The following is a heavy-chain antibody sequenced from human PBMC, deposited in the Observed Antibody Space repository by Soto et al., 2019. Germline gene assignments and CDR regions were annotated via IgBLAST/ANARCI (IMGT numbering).Heavy chain of an antibody. CDR3: ARDRLYYDILTGYYKTNDAFDI. V-gene: IGHV4-59*01. Sequence: SETLSLTCTVSGGSISSYYWSWIRQPPGKGLEWIGYIYYSGSTNYNPSLKSRVTISVDTSKNQFSLKLSSVTAADTAVYYCARDRLYYDILTGYYKTNDAFDIWGQGTMVTVSS. CDR2: IYYSGST. CDR1: GGSISSYY. D-gene: IGHD3-9*01. J-gene: IGHJ3*02.